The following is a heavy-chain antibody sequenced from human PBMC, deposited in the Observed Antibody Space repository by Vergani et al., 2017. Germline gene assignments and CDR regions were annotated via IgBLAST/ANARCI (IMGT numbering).Heavy chain of an antibody. CDR1: SDSTSGGRYY. V-gene: IGHV4-61*02. CDR3: ARGETRTDWFDP. D-gene: IGHD3/OR15-3a*01. Sequence: QVQLQESGPGLVKPSQTLSLTCTVSSDSTSGGRYYWSWIRQTAERRLEWMGRVYPSGTTNYNPSLNGRVTIFVDKSKNILSLRLNSVTAADTAVYYCARGETRTDWFDPWGQGTLVTVSS. CDR2: VYPSGTT. J-gene: IGHJ5*02.